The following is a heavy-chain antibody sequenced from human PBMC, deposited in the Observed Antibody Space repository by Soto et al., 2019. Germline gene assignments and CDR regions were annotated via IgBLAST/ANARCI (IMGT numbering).Heavy chain of an antibody. CDR1: GDSISTDY. CDR3: ANDPGYSLDY. J-gene: IGHJ4*02. CDR2: IYYGGST. Sequence: SETLSLTCTVSGDSISTDYWSWIRQSPGKGLEWIGFIYYGGSTNYNPSLKSRVTISVDTPKNQFSLKLNSVTPEDAAVYYCANDPGYSLDYWGQGTQVTVSS. V-gene: IGHV4-59*12. D-gene: IGHD5-12*01.